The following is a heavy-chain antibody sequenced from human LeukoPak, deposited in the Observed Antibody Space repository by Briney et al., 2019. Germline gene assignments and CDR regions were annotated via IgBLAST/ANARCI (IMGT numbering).Heavy chain of an antibody. D-gene: IGHD2-2*01. Sequence: SVKVSCKASGGTFSSYAISWLRQAPGQGLEWMGGIIPIFGTANYAQKFQGRVTITADESTSTAYMELSSLRSEDTAVYYCARVPRYCSSTSCYESLLWFDPWGQGTLVTVSS. CDR1: GGTFSSYA. CDR3: ARVPRYCSSTSCYESLLWFDP. CDR2: IIPIFGTA. J-gene: IGHJ5*02. V-gene: IGHV1-69*13.